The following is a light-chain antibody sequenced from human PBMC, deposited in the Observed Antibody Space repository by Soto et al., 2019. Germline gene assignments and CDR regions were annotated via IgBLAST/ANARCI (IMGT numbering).Light chain of an antibody. V-gene: IGKV4-1*01. CDR3: QQYYGTPLT. J-gene: IGKJ2*01. CDR1: QSVLYSSNNKNY. CDR2: WAS. Sequence: DIVMTQSPDSLAVSLGERATINCKSSQSVLYSSNNKNYLAWYQQKPRQPPKLLIYWASTRESGVPDRFSGSGSGTDFTLPISSLQAEDVAVYYCQQYYGTPLTFGQGTKLEIK.